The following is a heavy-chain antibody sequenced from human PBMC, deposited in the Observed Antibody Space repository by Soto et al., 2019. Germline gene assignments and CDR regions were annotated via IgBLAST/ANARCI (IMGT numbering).Heavy chain of an antibody. Sequence: GGSLRLSCAASGFTFSSYAMSWVRQAPGKGLEWASAISGSGGSTYYADSVKGRFTISRDNSKNTLYLQMNSLRAEDTAVYYCAKGLTTSRANCSSTSCRPIYYYYYYMDVWGKGTTVTVSS. CDR1: GFTFSSYA. V-gene: IGHV3-23*01. CDR2: ISGSGGST. D-gene: IGHD2-2*01. CDR3: AKGLTTSRANCSSTSCRPIYYYYYYMDV. J-gene: IGHJ6*03.